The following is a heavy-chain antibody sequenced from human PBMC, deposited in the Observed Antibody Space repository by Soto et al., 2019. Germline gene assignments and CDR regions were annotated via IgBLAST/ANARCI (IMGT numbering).Heavy chain of an antibody. CDR2: IYPGDSDT. Sequence: EVQLVQSGAEVKKPGESLKISCNGSGYSFTSYWIGWVRQMPGKGLEWMGIIYPGDSDTRYSPSFQGQVTISADKSNXTAHMQWSSLKASGTAMYYCARTSAAGKYYYGMDVWGQGTTVTVSS. CDR3: ARTSAAGKYYYGMDV. J-gene: IGHJ6*02. D-gene: IGHD6-13*01. V-gene: IGHV5-51*01. CDR1: GYSFTSYW.